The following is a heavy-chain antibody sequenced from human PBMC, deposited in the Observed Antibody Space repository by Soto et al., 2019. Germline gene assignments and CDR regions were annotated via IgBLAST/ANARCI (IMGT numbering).Heavy chain of an antibody. CDR2: VVPLLGIE. V-gene: IGHV1-69*08. J-gene: IGHJ4*02. CDR1: GGTFNSHT. D-gene: IGHD2-21*01. Sequence: QVQLVQSGAKVKRPGSSVKVSCKASGGTFNSHTINWVRQAPGQGLEWVGRVVPLLGIESHPQKFKDRLTIAADTSTGSVFMELSNLRSEDTAVYYCTRDRPEKDVVPVPRQHFDSWSPGTLLTVSS. CDR3: TRDRPEKDVVPVPRQHFDS.